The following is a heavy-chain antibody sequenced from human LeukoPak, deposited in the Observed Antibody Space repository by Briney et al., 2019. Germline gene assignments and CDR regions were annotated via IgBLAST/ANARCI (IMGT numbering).Heavy chain of an antibody. CDR2: VNPSGGST. CDR1: GYTFINYY. J-gene: IGHJ5*02. Sequence: ASVKVSCKASGYTFINYYIHWVRQAPGQGLEWMGIVNPSGGSTIYAQKLQGRVTMTRDTSTSTAYMELSSLRSEDTAVYYCARDEGMDWFDPWGQGTLVTVSS. V-gene: IGHV1-46*01. CDR3: ARDEGMDWFDP. D-gene: IGHD3-10*01.